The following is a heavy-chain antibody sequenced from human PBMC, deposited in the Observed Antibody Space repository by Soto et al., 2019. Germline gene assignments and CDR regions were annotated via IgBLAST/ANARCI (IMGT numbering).Heavy chain of an antibody. CDR1: GYNFAGYW. D-gene: IGHD3-3*01. CDR2: IYPSGSDT. CDR3: ARGGVSTRTFDY. J-gene: IGHJ4*02. V-gene: IGHV5-51*01. Sequence: HGESLKISCKGSGYNFAGYWIAWVRQMPGKGLELMGIIYPSGSDTRYRPSFQGQVTISADKSISSAYLQWSSLGASDTAMYYCARGGVSTRTFDYWGQGTPVTVSS.